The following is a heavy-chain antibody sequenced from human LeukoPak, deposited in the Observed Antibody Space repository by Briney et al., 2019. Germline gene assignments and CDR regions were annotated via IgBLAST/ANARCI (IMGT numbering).Heavy chain of an antibody. D-gene: IGHD3-16*01. CDR1: GFTFSSYS. Sequence: GGSLRLSCAASGFTFSSYSMNWVRQAPGKGLEWVSSISDSGGYIYYADSVKGRFTISRDNAKNTLYLQMNSLRAEDTAVYYCARGGSAVNWFDPWGQGTLVTVSS. CDR3: ARGGSAVNWFDP. J-gene: IGHJ5*02. CDR2: ISDSGGYI. V-gene: IGHV3-21*01.